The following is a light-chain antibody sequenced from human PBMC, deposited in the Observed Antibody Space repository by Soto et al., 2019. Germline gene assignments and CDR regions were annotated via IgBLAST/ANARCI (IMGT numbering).Light chain of an antibody. CDR1: QTVRNNY. CDR3: QQYHTSPIT. Sequence: VLTQSPGTLSLSPGERATLSCKASQTVRNNYLAWYKQKPGQAPRLVIYDASSRATGIPDRVSGGGSGTEFTLTISRLEPEDFEVYYCQQYHTSPITFGQGTRLEIK. CDR2: DAS. J-gene: IGKJ5*01. V-gene: IGKV3-20*01.